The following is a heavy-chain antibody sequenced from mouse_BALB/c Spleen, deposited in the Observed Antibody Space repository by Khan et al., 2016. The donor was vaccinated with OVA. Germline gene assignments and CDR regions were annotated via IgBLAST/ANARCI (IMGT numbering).Heavy chain of an antibody. Sequence: QIQLVQSGPELKKPGETVKISCKASGYTFTNYGMNWVKQAPGKGLKWMGWINTYTGEPTYADDFKGRFAFSLETSASTAYLQINNLKNEDTATYFCARGRNDRSYAMDYWSQGTSVTVFS. D-gene: IGHD2-14*01. CDR2: INTYTGEP. CDR3: ARGRNDRSYAMDY. CDR1: GYTFTNYG. V-gene: IGHV9-3-1*01. J-gene: IGHJ4*01.